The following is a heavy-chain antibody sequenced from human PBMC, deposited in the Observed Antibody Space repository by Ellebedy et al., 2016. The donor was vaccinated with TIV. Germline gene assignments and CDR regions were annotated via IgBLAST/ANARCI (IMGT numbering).Heavy chain of an antibody. Sequence: SETLSLXXAVYGGSFSGYYWSWIRQPAGKGLEWIGEINHSGSTNYNPSLKSRVTISVDTSKNQFSLKLSSVTAADTAVYYCARGPNYYDPWGQGTLVTVSS. V-gene: IGHV4-34*01. J-gene: IGHJ5*02. D-gene: IGHD3-22*01. CDR1: GGSFSGYY. CDR2: INHSGST. CDR3: ARGPNYYDP.